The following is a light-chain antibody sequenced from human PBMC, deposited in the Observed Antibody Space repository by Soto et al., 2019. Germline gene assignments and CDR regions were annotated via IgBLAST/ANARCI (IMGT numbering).Light chain of an antibody. Sequence: QSALTQPASVSGSPGQSITISCTGTSSDVGDSDYVSWYQQHPGKVPKLMIYDVTNRPSGVSNRFSGSKSGNTASLTISGLQAEDEADYYCSSYTSTSTSVLFGGGTKLTVL. CDR3: SSYTSTSTSVL. CDR2: DVT. CDR1: SSDVGDSDY. J-gene: IGLJ2*01. V-gene: IGLV2-14*03.